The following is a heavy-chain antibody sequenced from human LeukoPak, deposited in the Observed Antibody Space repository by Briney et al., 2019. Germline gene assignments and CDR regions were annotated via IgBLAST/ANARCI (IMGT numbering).Heavy chain of an antibody. CDR1: GYRFSNYW. J-gene: IGHJ4*02. V-gene: IGHV5-51*01. CDR3: ARLGDYYDSSGYFDY. D-gene: IGHD3-22*01. Sequence: GESLKISCKGSGYRFSNYWIGWVRQMSGKGLEWMGIIYPADSDTRYSPSFQGQVTISADKSISTAYLQWSSLKASDTAMYYCARLGDYYDSSGYFDYWGRGTLVTVSS. CDR2: IYPADSDT.